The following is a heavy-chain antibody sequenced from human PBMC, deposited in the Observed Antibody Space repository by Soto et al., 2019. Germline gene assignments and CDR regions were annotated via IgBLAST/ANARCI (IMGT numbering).Heavy chain of an antibody. CDR2: IYYSGST. CDR3: ARDRGLQYTPGGLIASYYFDD. V-gene: IGHV4-31*03. J-gene: IGHJ4*02. D-gene: IGHD4-4*01. CDR1: GGSISSGGYY. Sequence: SETLSLTCTVSGGSISSGGYYWSWIRQHPGKGLEWIGYIYYSGSTYYNPSLKSRVTISVDTSKNQFSLKLSSVTAADTAVYYCARDRGLQYTPGGLIASYYFDDWGQGTLVTVSS.